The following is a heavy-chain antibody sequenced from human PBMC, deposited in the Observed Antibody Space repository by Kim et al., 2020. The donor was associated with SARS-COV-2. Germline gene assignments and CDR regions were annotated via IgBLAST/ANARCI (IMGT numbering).Heavy chain of an antibody. D-gene: IGHD4-17*01. CDR3: ARHSSGDNVLNKYGMAL. CDR2: ISDSGST. V-gene: IGHV4-59*08. CDR1: DGYISSYY. J-gene: IGHJ6*01. Sequence: SETLSLTCSVSDGYISSYYWNWIRQSPGKGLEWIGYISDSGSTDYHPSLKSRVTMSADKSKNKISLTLNSVTAADTAVYYWARHSSGDNVLNKYGMALWG.